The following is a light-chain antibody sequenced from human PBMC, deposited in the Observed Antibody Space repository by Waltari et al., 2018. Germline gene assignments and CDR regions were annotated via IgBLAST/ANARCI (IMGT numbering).Light chain of an antibody. CDR2: DVS. CDR1: SSDVGGYDY. V-gene: IGLV2-11*01. Sequence: QSALTQPRSVSGSPGHSVTISCTGTSSDVGGYDYVSWYQQYPGKAPKLGIYDVSKRPSGVPYRCSGSKSGNTASLTISGLQAEDEADYNCGSYAGRATWAFGGGTKLTVL. J-gene: IGLJ3*02. CDR3: GSYAGRATWA.